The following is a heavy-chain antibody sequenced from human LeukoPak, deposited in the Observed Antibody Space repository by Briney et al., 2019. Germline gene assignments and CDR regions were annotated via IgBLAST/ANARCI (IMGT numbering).Heavy chain of an antibody. V-gene: IGHV4-4*09. J-gene: IGHJ5*02. Sequence: SETLSLTCTVSGGSISSYYWSWIRQPPGKGLEWIGYIYTSGSTNYNPSLKSRVTISVDTSKNQSSLKLSSVTAADTAVYYCARLSRDYDFWSGYYNTGYNWFDPWGQGTLVTVSS. CDR3: ARLSRDYDFWSGYYNTGYNWFDP. D-gene: IGHD3-3*01. CDR2: IYTSGST. CDR1: GGSISSYY.